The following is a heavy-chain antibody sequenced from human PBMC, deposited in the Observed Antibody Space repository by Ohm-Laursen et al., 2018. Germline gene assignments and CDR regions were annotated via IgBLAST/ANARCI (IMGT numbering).Heavy chain of an antibody. CDR1: GYTFTGYY. Sequence: ASVKVSRKASGYTFTGYYVHWVRQAPGQGLEWMGWINPNSGGTSYAQKFQGRVTMTRDTSISTAYMELTSLISDDTAVYYCARQPKNSFDYWGQGTLVTVSS. CDR3: ARQPKNSFDY. J-gene: IGHJ4*02. CDR2: INPNSGGT. V-gene: IGHV1-2*02.